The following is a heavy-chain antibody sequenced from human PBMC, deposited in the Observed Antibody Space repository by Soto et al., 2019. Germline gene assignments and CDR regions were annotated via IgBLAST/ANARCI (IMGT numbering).Heavy chain of an antibody. D-gene: IGHD2-21*02. Sequence: SETXSLTCTVSGGSISSYYWSWIRQPPGKGLEWIGYMYNTGSTIYNPSLKSRVTISVDTSKNQFSLKLNSVTAADTAVYYCARDLWGYCGADCYPLDVWGQGTTVTVSS. CDR2: MYNTGST. CDR3: ARDLWGYCGADCYPLDV. CDR1: GGSISSYY. V-gene: IGHV4-59*01. J-gene: IGHJ6*02.